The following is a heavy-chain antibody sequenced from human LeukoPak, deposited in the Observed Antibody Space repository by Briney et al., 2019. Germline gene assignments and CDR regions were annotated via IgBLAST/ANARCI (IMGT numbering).Heavy chain of an antibody. CDR1: GGSISSDSYY. CDR3: ARVGCNGGWHFDY. J-gene: IGHJ4*02. Sequence: SETLSLTCTVSGGSISSDSYYWGWIRQPPGKGLEWIGSIYYSGKTFYNPSLKSRVTISIATSKTQFSLNVSSVTAADTAVYYCARVGCNGGWHFDYWGQGTLVTVSS. CDR2: IYYSGKT. D-gene: IGHD6-19*01. V-gene: IGHV4-39*07.